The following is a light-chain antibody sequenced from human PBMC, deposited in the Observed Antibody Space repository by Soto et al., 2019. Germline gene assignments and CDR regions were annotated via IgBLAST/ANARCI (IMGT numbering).Light chain of an antibody. J-gene: IGKJ4*01. CDR3: QQRDTWPPT. CDR1: QSVSNNY. CDR2: GAS. V-gene: IGKV3D-20*02. Sequence: EIVLTQSPGTLSLSPGERATLSCRASQSVSNNYLAWYQQKPGQAPRLLIYGASNRATGIPDRFTGSGSGTDFTLTISGLQPEDSAVYFCQQRDTWPPTFGGGTKVDIK.